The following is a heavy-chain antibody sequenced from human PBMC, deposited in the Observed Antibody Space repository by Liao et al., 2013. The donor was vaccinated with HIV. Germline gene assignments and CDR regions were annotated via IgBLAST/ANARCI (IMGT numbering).Heavy chain of an antibody. CDR1: GGSISSYY. CDR3: ARAYYDSSGLRLYYHYMDV. CDR2: IYTSGST. J-gene: IGHJ6*03. D-gene: IGHD3-22*01. V-gene: IGHV4-4*07. Sequence: QVQLQESGPGLVKPSETLSLTCTVSGGSISSYYWSWIRQPAGKGLEWIGRIYTSGSTNYNPSLKSRVTMSVDTSKNQFSLKLSSVTAADTAVYYCARAYYDSSGLRLYYHYMDVWGKGTTVTVSS.